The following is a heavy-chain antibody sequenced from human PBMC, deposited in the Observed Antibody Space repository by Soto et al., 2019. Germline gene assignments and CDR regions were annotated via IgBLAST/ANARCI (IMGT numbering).Heavy chain of an antibody. CDR3: AKDSSSGYFDY. CDR1: ALHSIGYG. D-gene: IGHD6-6*01. CDR2: ISYDGSNK. V-gene: IGHV3-30*18. J-gene: IGHJ4*02. Sequence: PLILSWPASALHSIGYGRHWLGQAPGKGLEWVAVISYDGSNKYYADSVKGRFTISRDNSKNTLYLQMNSLRAEDTAVYYCAKDSSSGYFDYWGQATLVTLSS.